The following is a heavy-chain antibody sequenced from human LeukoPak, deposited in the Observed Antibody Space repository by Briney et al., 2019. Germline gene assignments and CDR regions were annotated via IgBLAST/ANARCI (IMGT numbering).Heavy chain of an antibody. Sequence: SETLSLTCTVSGGSISSSSYYWDWIRQPPGKGLEWIGSIYYSGSTNYNPSLKSRVTISVDTSKNQFSLKLSSVTAADTAVYYCARGRWGYSYGYAYWGQGTLVTVSS. D-gene: IGHD5-18*01. J-gene: IGHJ4*02. CDR1: GGSISSSSYY. V-gene: IGHV4-39*07. CDR2: IYYSGST. CDR3: ARGRWGYSYGYAY.